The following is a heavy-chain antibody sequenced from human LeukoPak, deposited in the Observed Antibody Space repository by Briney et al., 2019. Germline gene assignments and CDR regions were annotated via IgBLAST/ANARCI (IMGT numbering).Heavy chain of an antibody. V-gene: IGHV3-23*01. J-gene: IGHJ6*02. D-gene: IGHD3-3*01. Sequence: GGSLRLSCAASGFTFSSYAMSWVRQAPGKGLEWVSSIRGSGGSTYSADSEKGRFTISRDNSKKTLYLQMNSLRAEDTAEYYCAKGVVIDQYYYYGMDVWGQGTTVTVSS. CDR2: IRGSGGST. CDR3: AKGVVIDQYYYYGMDV. CDR1: GFTFSSYA.